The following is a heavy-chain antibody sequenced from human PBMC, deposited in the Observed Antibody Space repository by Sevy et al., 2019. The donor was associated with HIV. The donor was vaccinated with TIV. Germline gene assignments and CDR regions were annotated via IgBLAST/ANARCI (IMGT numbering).Heavy chain of an antibody. Sequence: GGSLRLSCAASGFTFDDYAMHWVRQAPGKGLEWVSGVSWNSASIGYARCVRGRFTISRDNAKNSLSLKMNSLTSEDPAFFSSTKDLGATLVPGYFYDGACWPRDGFEIWGHGTMVTVSS. CDR3: TKDLGATLVPGYFYDGACWPRDGFEI. D-gene: IGHD2-2*03. CDR2: VSWNSASI. CDR1: GFTFDDYA. J-gene: IGHJ3*02. V-gene: IGHV3-9*01.